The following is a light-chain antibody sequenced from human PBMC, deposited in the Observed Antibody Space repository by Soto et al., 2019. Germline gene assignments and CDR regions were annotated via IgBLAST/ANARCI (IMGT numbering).Light chain of an antibody. J-gene: IGKJ5*01. V-gene: IGKV3-20*01. CDR3: QQYGSSIT. CDR1: QSVSSSY. CDR2: GAS. Sequence: IVLAPSPGTLSFSPGERATLSCRSSQSVSSSYLAWYQQKPGQAPRLLIYGASSRATGIPDRFSGSGSGTDFTLTISRLEPEDFAVYYCQQYGSSITFGQGTRLEIK.